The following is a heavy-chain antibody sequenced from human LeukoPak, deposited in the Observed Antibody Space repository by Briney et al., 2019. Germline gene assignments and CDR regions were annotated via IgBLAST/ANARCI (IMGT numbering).Heavy chain of an antibody. Sequence: SETLSLTCAVYGGSFSGYYWSWIRQPPGKGQEWIGEINHSGSTNYNLSLKSRVTISVDTSKNQFSLKLSSVTAADTAVYYCARLYSSSSRKTNYYYYGMDVWGQGTTVTVSS. CDR1: GGSFSGYY. CDR3: ARLYSSSSRKTNYYYYGMDV. J-gene: IGHJ6*02. CDR2: INHSGST. V-gene: IGHV4-34*01. D-gene: IGHD6-6*01.